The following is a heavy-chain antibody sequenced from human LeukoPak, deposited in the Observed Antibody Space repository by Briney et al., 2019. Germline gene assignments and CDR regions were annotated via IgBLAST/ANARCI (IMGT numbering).Heavy chain of an antibody. CDR2: ISGSGGST. J-gene: IGHJ4*02. CDR3: AKVAPYGNYLFHY. CDR1: GFTFSSYA. V-gene: IGHV3-23*01. D-gene: IGHD1-7*01. Sequence: GGSLRLSCAASGFTFSSYAMSWVRQAPGKGLEWVSGISGSGGSTNYADSVKGRFTIARDNSKNTLYLQMNSLGAEDTAVYYCAKVAPYGNYLFHYWGQGTRVTASS.